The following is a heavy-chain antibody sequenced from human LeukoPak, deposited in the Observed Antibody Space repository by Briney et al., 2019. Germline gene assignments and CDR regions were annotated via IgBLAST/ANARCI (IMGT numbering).Heavy chain of an antibody. J-gene: IGHJ5*02. Sequence: ASVKVSCKASGYTFTGYYVHWVRQAPGQGLEWMGWMNPKSGGTNYAQKFEARVTMNRDTSISTAYMELSRLRFDDTAVYYCARASFWESPINWFAPWGQGTLVTVSS. V-gene: IGHV1-2*02. CDR3: ARASFWESPINWFAP. CDR2: MNPKSGGT. CDR1: GYTFTGYY. D-gene: IGHD3-16*01.